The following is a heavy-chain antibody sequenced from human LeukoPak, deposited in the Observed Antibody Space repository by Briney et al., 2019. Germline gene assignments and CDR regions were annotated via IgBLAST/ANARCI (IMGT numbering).Heavy chain of an antibody. CDR2: ISSSSSYI. CDR1: GFTFSSYS. CDR3: ARASSSWLVDY. J-gene: IGHJ4*02. D-gene: IGHD6-13*01. Sequence: GGSLRLSCAASGFTFSSYSMNWVRRAPGKGLEWVSSISSSSSYIYYADSVKGRFTISRDNAKNSLYLQMNSLRAEDTAVYYCARASSSWLVDYWGQGTLVTVSS. V-gene: IGHV3-21*01.